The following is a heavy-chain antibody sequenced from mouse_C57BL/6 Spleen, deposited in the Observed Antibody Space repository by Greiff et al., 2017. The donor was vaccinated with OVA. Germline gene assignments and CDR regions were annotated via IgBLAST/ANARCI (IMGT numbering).Heavy chain of an antibody. D-gene: IGHD1-1*01. CDR2: IHPNSGST. Sequence: QVQLQQSGAELVKPGASVKLSCKASGYTFTSYWMHWVKQRPGQGLEWIGMIHPNSGSTNYNEKFKSKATLTVDKSSSTASMQLSSLTSEDYAVYYCASTTEGPYAYWGQGTTLTVSS. V-gene: IGHV1-64*01. J-gene: IGHJ2*01. CDR3: ASTTEGPYAY. CDR1: GYTFTSYW.